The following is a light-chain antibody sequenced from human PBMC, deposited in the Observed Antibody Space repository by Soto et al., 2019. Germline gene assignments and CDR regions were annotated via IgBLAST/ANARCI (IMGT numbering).Light chain of an antibody. CDR1: QSISSY. CDR2: AAS. V-gene: IGKV1-39*01. Sequence: DIQMTQSPSSLSASVGDRVTITCRASQSISSYLNWYQQKPGKAPKLLIYAASSLQSGVPSRFSGSGSGTDFTLTISSLQPEDFAIYYCQQSYNTPPTFGQGTKVDIK. CDR3: QQSYNTPPT. J-gene: IGKJ1*01.